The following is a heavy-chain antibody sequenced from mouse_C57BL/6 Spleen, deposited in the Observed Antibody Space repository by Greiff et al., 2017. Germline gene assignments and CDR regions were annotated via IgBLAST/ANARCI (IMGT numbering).Heavy chain of an antibody. CDR1: GFTFSDYG. CDR3: ARRSNYEDWYFDV. D-gene: IGHD2-5*01. V-gene: IGHV5-17*01. Sequence: EVMLVESGGGLVKPGGSLKLSCAASGFTFSDYGMHWVRQAPEKGLEWVAYISSGSSTIYYADTVKGRFTISRDNAKNTLFLQMTSLMSEDTAMYYCARRSNYEDWYFDVWGTGTTVTVSS. J-gene: IGHJ1*03. CDR2: ISSGSSTI.